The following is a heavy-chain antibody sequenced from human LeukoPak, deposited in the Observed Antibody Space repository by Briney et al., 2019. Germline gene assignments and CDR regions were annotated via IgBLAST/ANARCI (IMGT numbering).Heavy chain of an antibody. J-gene: IGHJ5*02. V-gene: IGHV4-30-4*08. CDR3: ACEVRPWNGFDP. CDR2: IYYTGST. D-gene: IGHD3-10*01. Sequence: PSETLSLTCTVSGGSISSGDYYWSWIRHPPGKGLEWIGYIYYTGSTYYNPALESRVTISVDTSKNQVSLKLSSVTAADTAVYYCACEVRPWNGFDPWGQGTLVTVSS. CDR1: GGSISSGDYY.